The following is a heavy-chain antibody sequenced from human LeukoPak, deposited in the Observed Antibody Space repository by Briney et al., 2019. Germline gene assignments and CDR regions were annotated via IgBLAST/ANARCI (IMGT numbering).Heavy chain of an antibody. CDR1: RFTLSTYW. J-gene: IGHJ4*02. CDR3: ARGVPYDSGRGPHYSDY. V-gene: IGHV3-7*04. CDR2: IKQDGSQE. D-gene: IGHD3-3*01. Sequence: PGGSLRLSCAASRFTLSTYWMSWVRQAPGKGLEWVAHIKQDGSQEYYVDSVKGRFTISRDSAKNSLYLQMNSLRAEDTAVYYWARGVPYDSGRGPHYSDYWGRGTRVTVSS.